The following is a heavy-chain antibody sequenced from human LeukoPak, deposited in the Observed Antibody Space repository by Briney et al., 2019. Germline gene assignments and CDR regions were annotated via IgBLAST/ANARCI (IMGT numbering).Heavy chain of an antibody. CDR3: ARVISDCANFNCFKGYFDY. CDR2: INAGNGNT. Sequence: ASVKVSCKASGYTFTNYAIHWVRQAPGQSLEWMGWINAGNGNTKYSQKFQARVTITRDTSANTAYMELSSLGSEDTTIYYCARVISDCANFNCFKGYFDYWGQGTPVTVSS. V-gene: IGHV1-3*01. CDR1: GYTFTNYA. J-gene: IGHJ4*01. D-gene: IGHD5/OR15-5a*01.